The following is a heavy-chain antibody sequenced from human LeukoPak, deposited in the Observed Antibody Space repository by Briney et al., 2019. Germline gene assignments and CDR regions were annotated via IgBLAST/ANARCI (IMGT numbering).Heavy chain of an antibody. V-gene: IGHV3-33*01. D-gene: IGHD4-17*01. J-gene: IGHJ4*02. Sequence: PGGSLRLSCAASGFTFSSYAMHWVRRAPGKGLEWVAVIWYDGSKKYYTDFVKGRFTISRDNSKNTLYLQMNSLRAEDTAVYYCARDHSTTYYYFDYWGQGTLVTVSS. CDR3: ARDHSTTYYYFDY. CDR2: IWYDGSKK. CDR1: GFTFSSYA.